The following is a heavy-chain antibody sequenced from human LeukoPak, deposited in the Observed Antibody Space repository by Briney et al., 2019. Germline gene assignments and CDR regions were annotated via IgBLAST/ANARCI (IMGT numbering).Heavy chain of an antibody. Sequence: GSLRLSCAASGFTFSSYEMNWVRQAPGKGLEWIGEINHSGSTNYNPSLKSRVTISVDTSKNQFSLKLSSVTAADTAVYYCARSRFGELLEFDPWGQGTLVTVSS. CDR1: GFTFSSYE. V-gene: IGHV4-34*01. D-gene: IGHD3-10*01. J-gene: IGHJ5*02. CDR2: INHSGST. CDR3: ARSRFGELLEFDP.